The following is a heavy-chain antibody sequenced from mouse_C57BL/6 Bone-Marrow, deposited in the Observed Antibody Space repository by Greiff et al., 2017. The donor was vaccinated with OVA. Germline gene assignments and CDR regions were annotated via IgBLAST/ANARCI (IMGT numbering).Heavy chain of an antibody. J-gene: IGHJ2*01. CDR2: IYPGSGNT. CDR3: ARGRLRPDYFDY. V-gene: IGHV1-66*01. Sequence: QVQLQQSGPELVKPGASVKISCKASGYSFTSYYIYWVKQRPGQGLVWIGWIYPGSGNTKYNEKFKGKATLTADTSSSTDYMQLSSLTSDDSAVYYCARGRLRPDYFDYWGQGTTLTVSS. CDR1: GYSFTSYY.